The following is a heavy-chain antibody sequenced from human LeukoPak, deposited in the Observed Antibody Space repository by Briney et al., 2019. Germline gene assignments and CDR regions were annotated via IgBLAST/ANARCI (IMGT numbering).Heavy chain of an antibody. D-gene: IGHD3-22*01. CDR1: GYTLTELS. CDR3: ATDYYDSSGSMGSNAFDI. Sequence: ASVKVSCKVSGYTLTELSMHWVRQAPGKGREWMGGFDPEDGETIYAQKFQGRVTMTTDTSTSTAYMELRSLRSDDTAVYYCATDYYDSSGSMGSNAFDIWGQGTMVTVSS. CDR2: FDPEDGET. V-gene: IGHV1-24*01. J-gene: IGHJ3*02.